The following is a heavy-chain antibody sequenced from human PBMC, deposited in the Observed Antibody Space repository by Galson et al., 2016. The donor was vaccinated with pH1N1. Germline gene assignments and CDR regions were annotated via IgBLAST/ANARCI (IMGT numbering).Heavy chain of an antibody. CDR1: GYSFTDYA. CDR3: ARGETLRDFWSNYYPNGVDV. CDR2: INTANGNT. V-gene: IGHV1-3*04. D-gene: IGHD3-3*01. J-gene: IGHJ6*02. Sequence: SVKVSCKASGYSFTDYALHWVRQAPGQRLEWMGWINTANGNTKYLQKFQGRVTITRDTSASTAYMELSGLRSEDTAVYYCARGETLRDFWSNYYPNGVDVWGQGTTVTVSS.